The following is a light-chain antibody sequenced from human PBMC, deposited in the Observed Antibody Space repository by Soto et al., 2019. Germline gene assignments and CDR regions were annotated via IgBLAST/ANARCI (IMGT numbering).Light chain of an antibody. J-gene: IGLJ2*01. CDR1: SSNIGNNA. CDR2: YDD. Sequence: QSVLTQPPSVSAAPRQRVTISCSGSSSNIGNNAVNWYQQLPGKAPKLLIYYDDLLPSGVSDRFSGSKSGTSASLAISGLQYEDEADYYCAAWDDSLNGVVFGGGTKVTVL. CDR3: AAWDDSLNGVV. V-gene: IGLV1-36*01.